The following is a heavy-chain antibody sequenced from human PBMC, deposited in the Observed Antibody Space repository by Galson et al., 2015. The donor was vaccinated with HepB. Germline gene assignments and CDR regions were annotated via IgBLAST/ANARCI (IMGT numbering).Heavy chain of an antibody. CDR1: GFTFSSYA. J-gene: IGHJ6*02. CDR2: IRHDGSNK. CDR3: AKDGSALPAVAGYGGGDYYYGMDV. Sequence: SLRLSCAASGFTFSSYAMHWVRQAPGKGLEWVAFIRHDGSNKYYADSVKGRFTISRDNSKNTLYLQMNSLRAEDTAVYYCAKDGSALPAVAGYGGGDYYYGMDVWGQGTTVTVSS. V-gene: IGHV3-30*02. D-gene: IGHD6-19*01.